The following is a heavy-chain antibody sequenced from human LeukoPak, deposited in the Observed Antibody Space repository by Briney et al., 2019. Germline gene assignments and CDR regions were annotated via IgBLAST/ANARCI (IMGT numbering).Heavy chain of an antibody. D-gene: IGHD1-26*01. CDR1: GFTFSNAW. V-gene: IGHV3-15*01. J-gene: IGHJ4*02. Sequence: PXGSLRLSCAASGFTFSNAWMTWVRQAPGKGLEWVGRIKSKTAGGTIDYAAPVKGRFTISRDDSKNTLYLQMNSLKTEDTAVYYCTTGESMVGSTIHIRWADWGQGTLVTVSS. CDR3: TTGESMVGSTIHIRWAD. CDR2: IKSKTAGGTI.